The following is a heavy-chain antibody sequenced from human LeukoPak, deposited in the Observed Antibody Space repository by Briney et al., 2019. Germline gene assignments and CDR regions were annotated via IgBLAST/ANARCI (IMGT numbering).Heavy chain of an antibody. D-gene: IGHD6-19*01. V-gene: IGHV3-33*01. J-gene: IGHJ4*02. Sequence: GRSQRLSCAASGFTFSSHTMHWVRQAPGKGLEWVAIIWYDGSSIYYADSVKGRFTISRDNSKNTLYLQMNSLRAEDTAMYYCARDWAGTWDYWGQGTLFTVSP. CDR2: IWYDGSSI. CDR1: GFTFSSHT. CDR3: ARDWAGTWDY.